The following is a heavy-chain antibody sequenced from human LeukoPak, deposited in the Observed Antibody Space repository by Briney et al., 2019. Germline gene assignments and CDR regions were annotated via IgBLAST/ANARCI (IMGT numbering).Heavy chain of an antibody. CDR3: ARAGVVPAAINRAFDI. V-gene: IGHV4-30-4*08. CDR2: IYHNGDT. D-gene: IGHD2-2*02. Sequence: PLETLSLTCIVSGGSIISGDYYWTWIRQPPGKGLEWIGYIYHNGDTYYNPSLRSRVSISVDTSKNQFSLKLTSVTAADTAVYYCARAGVVPAAINRAFDIWGQGSLVTVSS. J-gene: IGHJ3*02. CDR1: GGSIISGDYY.